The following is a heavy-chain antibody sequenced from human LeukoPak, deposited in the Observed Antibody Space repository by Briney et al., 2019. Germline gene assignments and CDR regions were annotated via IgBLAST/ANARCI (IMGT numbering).Heavy chain of an antibody. Sequence: GGSLRLSCAASGFTVSSNYMSWVRQAPGKGLEWVSVIYSGGSTYYADSVKGRFTISRDNSKNTLYLQMNSLRAEDTAVYYCATVFWYRVGATIDYWGQGTLVTVSS. D-gene: IGHD1-26*01. J-gene: IGHJ4*02. CDR3: ATVFWYRVGATIDY. CDR1: GFTVSSNY. V-gene: IGHV3-53*01. CDR2: IYSGGST.